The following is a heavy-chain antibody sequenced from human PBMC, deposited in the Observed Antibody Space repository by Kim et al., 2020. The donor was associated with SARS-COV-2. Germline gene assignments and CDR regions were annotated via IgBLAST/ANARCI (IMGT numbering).Heavy chain of an antibody. CDR2: IYHSGST. Sequence: SETLSLTCAVSGGSISNSNWWSWVRQPPGKGLEWIGEIYHSGSTNYNPSLKSRVTISVDKSKNQFSLRLSSVTAADTAVYYCARGYSSGWYGHYYYGMDVWGQGTTVTVSS. CDR3: ARGYSSGWYGHYYYGMDV. J-gene: IGHJ6*02. CDR1: GGSISNSNW. D-gene: IGHD6-19*01. V-gene: IGHV4-4*02.